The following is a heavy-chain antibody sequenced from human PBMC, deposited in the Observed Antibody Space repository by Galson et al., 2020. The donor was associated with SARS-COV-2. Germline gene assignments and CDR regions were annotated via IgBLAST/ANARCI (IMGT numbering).Heavy chain of an antibody. CDR1: GFLLSHARMG. D-gene: IGHD3-3*01. V-gene: IGHV2-26*01. Sequence: KMSGPTLVKPTETLTLTCTVPGFLLSHARMGVSWIRQPTGKALEWLAHIFSNDEKYYSTSLKRRLTISKDTSNSQVGLTMSNMDAVDTATYYCARRRSVTTAEKRAQYGMDVWGQGTLVTVSS. CDR3: ARRRSVTTAEKRAQYGMDV. J-gene: IGHJ6*02. CDR2: IFSNDEK.